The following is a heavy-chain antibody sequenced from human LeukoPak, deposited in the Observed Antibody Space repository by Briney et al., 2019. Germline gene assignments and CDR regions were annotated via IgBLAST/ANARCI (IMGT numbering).Heavy chain of an antibody. J-gene: IGHJ5*01. CDR3: AGDRRASGWYAS. CDR2: IFTTGTT. CDR1: GFTVSSTY. V-gene: IGHV3-53*01. Sequence: GGSLRLSCVLSGFTVSSTYISWFRQTPGKGLEWVSVIFTTGTTYYADSVKGRFTLSRDNFENTVHLQMSSLTAEDTAVYYCAGDRRASGWYASWGQGTLVTVSS. D-gene: IGHD1-26*01.